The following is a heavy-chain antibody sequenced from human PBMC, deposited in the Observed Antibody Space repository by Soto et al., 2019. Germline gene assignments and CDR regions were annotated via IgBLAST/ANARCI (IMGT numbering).Heavy chain of an antibody. CDR2: ISYDGSNK. CDR3: AREYIGVLYYYGMDV. CDR1: GFTFSSYT. J-gene: IGHJ6*02. Sequence: QVQLVESGGGVVQPGRSLRLSCAASGFTFSSYTMYWVRQAPGKGLEGVAVISYDGSNKYYADSVKGRFTISRDNFKNTLYLQVNSLRAEDTAVYYCAREYIGVLYYYGMDVWGQGTTVTVSS. D-gene: IGHD2-8*01. V-gene: IGHV3-30-3*01.